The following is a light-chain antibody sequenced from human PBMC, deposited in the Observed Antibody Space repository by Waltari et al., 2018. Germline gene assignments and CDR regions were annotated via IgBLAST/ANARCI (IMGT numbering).Light chain of an antibody. J-gene: IGKJ4*01. CDR1: QSVSSN. CDR2: GAS. V-gene: IGKV3-15*01. Sequence: EIVMTQSPATLSVSPGERATFSCRASQSVSSNLPWYQHKPGQAPRLLMYGASTRATGIPARFSGSGSGTEFTLTISSLQSEDFAVYYCQQYNNWPLTFGGGTKVEIK. CDR3: QQYNNWPLT.